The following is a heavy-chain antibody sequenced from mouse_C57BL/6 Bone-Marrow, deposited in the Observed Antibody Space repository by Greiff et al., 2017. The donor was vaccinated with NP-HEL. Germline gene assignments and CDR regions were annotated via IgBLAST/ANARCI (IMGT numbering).Heavy chain of an antibody. J-gene: IGHJ3*01. CDR3: ARYYYGSSFAY. CDR1: GYTFTSYG. V-gene: IGHV1-81*01. CDR2: IYPRSGNT. Sequence: QVQLQQSGAELARPGASVKLSCTASGYTFTSYGISWVKQRTGQGLEWIGEIYPRSGNTYYNEKFKGKATLTADKSSSTAYMELRSLTSEDSAVYFCARYYYGSSFAYWGQGTLVTVSA. D-gene: IGHD1-1*01.